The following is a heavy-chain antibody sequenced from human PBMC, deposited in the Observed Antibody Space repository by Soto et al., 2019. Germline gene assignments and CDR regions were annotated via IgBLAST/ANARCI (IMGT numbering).Heavy chain of an antibody. CDR2: IGTAGDT. CDR3: ASSFYCGGSCKGAAFDI. V-gene: IGHV3-13*01. D-gene: IGHD2-15*01. CDR1: GFTFSSYD. J-gene: IGHJ3*02. Sequence: EVQLVESGGGLVQPGGSLRLSCAASGFTFSSYDMHWVRQATGKGLEWVSAIGTAGDTYYPGSVKGRFTNSRENAKNSLYLQMNSLRAGDTAVYYCASSFYCGGSCKGAAFDIWGQGTMVTVSS.